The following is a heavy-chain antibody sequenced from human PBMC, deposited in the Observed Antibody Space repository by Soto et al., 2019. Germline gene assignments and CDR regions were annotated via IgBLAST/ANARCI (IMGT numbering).Heavy chain of an antibody. CDR3: ARDPGYSYGYGVDAFDI. V-gene: IGHV3-23*01. Sequence: PGGSLRLSCAASGFTFSTYAMAWVRQAPGKGLEWVSGVSASGLNTYYADPVKGRFTISRDNSKNTLYLQVNSLRAEDTAVYYCARDPGYSYGYGVDAFDIWGQGTMVTVSS. CDR2: VSASGLNT. D-gene: IGHD5-18*01. CDR1: GFTFSTYA. J-gene: IGHJ3*02.